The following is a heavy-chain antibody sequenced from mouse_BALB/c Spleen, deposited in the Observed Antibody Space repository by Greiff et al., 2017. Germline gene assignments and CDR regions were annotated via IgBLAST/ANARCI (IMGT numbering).Heavy chain of an antibody. CDR2: IYPGDGDT. V-gene: IGHV1-87*01. CDR3: ARTGSSPYYFDY. D-gene: IGHD1-1*01. CDR1: GYTFTSYW. Sequence: QVQLQQSGAELARPGASVKLSCKASGYTFTSYWMQWVKQRPGQGLEWIGAIYPGDGDTRYTQKFKGKATLTADKSSSTAYMQLSSLASEDSAVYYCARTGSSPYYFDYWGQGTTRTVSS. J-gene: IGHJ2*01.